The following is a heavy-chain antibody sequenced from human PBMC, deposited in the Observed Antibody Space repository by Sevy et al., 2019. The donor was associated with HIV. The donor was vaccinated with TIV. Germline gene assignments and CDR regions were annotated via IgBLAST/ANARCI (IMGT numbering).Heavy chain of an antibody. CDR2: ISKSGSTT. CDR3: AREENRELGTIPLDS. D-gene: IGHD7-27*01. CDR1: GFTFSHHN. V-gene: IGHV3-48*02. Sequence: WGSLRLSCAASGFTFSHHNMNWVRQAPGKGLEWISYISKSGSTTYFADSVGGRFTISRDNAKNSLFLEMHSLTDEDTAVYYCAREENRELGTIPLDSWGRGIQVTVSS. J-gene: IGHJ4*02.